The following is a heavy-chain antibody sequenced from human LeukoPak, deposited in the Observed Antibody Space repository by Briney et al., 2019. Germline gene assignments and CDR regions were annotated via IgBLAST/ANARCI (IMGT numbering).Heavy chain of an antibody. J-gene: IGHJ4*02. V-gene: IGHV1-2*06. CDR1: GYTFSGYY. CDR3: ARDSAVAADH. D-gene: IGHD6-19*01. Sequence: ASVKVSCKASGYTFSGYYLHWMRQAPGQGLEWMGRINPKTGGTIYAQKFQGRVTVTGDTSISAAYVELNSLTSDDTAVYYCARDSAVAADHWGQGTLVTVSS. CDR2: INPKTGGT.